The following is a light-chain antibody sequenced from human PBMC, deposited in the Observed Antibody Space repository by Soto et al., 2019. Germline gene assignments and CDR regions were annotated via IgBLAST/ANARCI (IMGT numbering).Light chain of an antibody. Sequence: QSVLTQPASVSGSPGQSITIACTGISTDVENYNFVSWYQQHPGKVPKLIIYEDSKRPSGISDRFSGSKSGNSASLTISGLQAEDESDYYCCSHALFNTPYVCATGTRVTGL. J-gene: IGLJ1*01. CDR1: STDVENYNF. V-gene: IGLV2-23*01. CDR3: CSHALFNTPYV. CDR2: EDS.